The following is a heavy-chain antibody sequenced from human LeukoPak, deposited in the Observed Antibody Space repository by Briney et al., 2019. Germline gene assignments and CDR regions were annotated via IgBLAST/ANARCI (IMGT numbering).Heavy chain of an antibody. CDR1: GYSFNTYW. CDR2: ISAYNANT. V-gene: IGHV1-18*04. J-gene: IGHJ4*02. D-gene: IGHD3-22*01. Sequence: GESLKISCKGSGYSFNTYWIGWVRQAPGQGLEWMGWISAYNANTNYAQKLQGRVTMTTDTSTSTAYMELRSLRSDDTAVYYCARDLLGLLPYWGQGTLVTVSS. CDR3: ARDLLGLLPY.